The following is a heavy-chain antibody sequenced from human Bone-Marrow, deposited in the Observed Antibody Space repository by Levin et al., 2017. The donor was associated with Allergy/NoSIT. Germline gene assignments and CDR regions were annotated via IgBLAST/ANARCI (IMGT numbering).Heavy chain of an antibody. CDR2: INTGNGIT. J-gene: IGHJ4*02. V-gene: IGHV1-3*04. CDR3: ARARGGCSGEGCYSDLDY. CDR1: GYTFTSYA. Sequence: GASVKVSCKTSGYTFTSYAIHWVRQAPGQGLEWMGRINTGNGITKYSQKFQDRVTITRDTSANTAHLDLTSLRSEDTAVYYCARARGGCSGEGCYSDLDYWGQGSLVIVSS. D-gene: IGHD2-15*01.